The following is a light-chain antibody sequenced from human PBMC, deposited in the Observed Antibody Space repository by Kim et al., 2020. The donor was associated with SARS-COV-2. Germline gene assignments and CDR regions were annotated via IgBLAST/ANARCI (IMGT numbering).Light chain of an antibody. V-gene: IGLV3-19*01. Sequence: ALGQTVRMKCQGDSLKSYYAIGHQQKPGQAPVLVIYGKNNRPSGIPDRFSGSSSGNTASLTITGAQAEDEADYYCNSRDSSGNHWVFGGGTQLTVL. CDR3: NSRDSSGNHWV. CDR2: GKN. CDR1: SLKSYY. J-gene: IGLJ3*02.